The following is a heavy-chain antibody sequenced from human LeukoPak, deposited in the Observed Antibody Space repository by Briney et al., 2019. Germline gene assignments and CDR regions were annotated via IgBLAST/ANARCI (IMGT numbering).Heavy chain of an antibody. Sequence: GASVKVSCKASGYTFTSYDINWVRQATGQGLEWMGWMNPNSGNTGYAQKFQGRVTMTRNTSISTACMELSSLRSEDTAVYYCARGLRCSSTSCYIRAFDIWGQGTMVTVSS. CDR2: MNPNSGNT. J-gene: IGHJ3*02. CDR3: ARGLRCSSTSCYIRAFDI. D-gene: IGHD2-2*02. CDR1: GYTFTSYD. V-gene: IGHV1-8*01.